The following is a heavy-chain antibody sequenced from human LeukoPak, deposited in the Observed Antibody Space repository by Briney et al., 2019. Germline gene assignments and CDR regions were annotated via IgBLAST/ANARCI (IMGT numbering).Heavy chain of an antibody. V-gene: IGHV1-2*02. CDR2: INPNSGGT. CDR1: GYTFTGYY. J-gene: IGHJ4*02. CDR3: ARGQYSGYDEYYFDY. D-gene: IGHD5-12*01. Sequence: ASVKVSCKASGYTFTGYYMHWVRQAPGQGLEWMGWINPNSGGTNYAQKFQGRVTMTRDTSISTAYMELSRLRSDDTAVYYCARGQYSGYDEYYFDYWGQGTLVTVSS.